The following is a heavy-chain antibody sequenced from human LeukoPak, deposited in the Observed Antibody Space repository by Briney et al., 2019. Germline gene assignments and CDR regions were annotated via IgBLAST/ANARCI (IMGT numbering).Heavy chain of an antibody. CDR1: GFAFSTYV. CDR3: ARGHSLTAWDY. D-gene: IGHD3-9*01. V-gene: IGHV3-23*01. CDR2: ISGSGGST. J-gene: IGHJ4*02. Sequence: PGGSLRLSCAASGFAFSTYVMSWVRQAPGKGLEWVSGISGSGGSTYYADSVKGRFTISRDNSKNTLYLQMNSLRAEDTAVYYCARGHSLTAWDYWGQGTLVTVSS.